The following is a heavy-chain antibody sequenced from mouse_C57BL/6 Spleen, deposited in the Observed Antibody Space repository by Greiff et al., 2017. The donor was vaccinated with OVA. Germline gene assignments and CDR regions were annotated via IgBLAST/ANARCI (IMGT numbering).Heavy chain of an antibody. CDR3: ARGPTARDYAMDY. V-gene: IGHV5-17*01. CDR1: GFTFSDYG. J-gene: IGHJ4*01. CDR2: ISSGSSTI. D-gene: IGHD1-2*01. Sequence: EVQGVESGGGLVKPGGSLKLSCAASGFTFSDYGMHWVRQAPEKGLEWVAYISSGSSTIYYADTVKGRVTISRDNAKNTRFLQMTSRRSEDTAMYYCARGPTARDYAMDYWGQGTSVTVSS.